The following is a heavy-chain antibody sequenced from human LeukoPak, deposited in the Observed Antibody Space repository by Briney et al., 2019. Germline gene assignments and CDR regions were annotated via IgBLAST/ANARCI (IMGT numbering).Heavy chain of an antibody. CDR2: INSDGSST. V-gene: IGHV3-74*01. CDR3: ARDYRSDAFDI. D-gene: IGHD1-26*01. J-gene: IGHJ3*02. CDR1: GFTFSSYW. Sequence: GGSLRLSCPASGFTFSSYWMHWVRQAPGKGLVWVSRINSDGSSTSYADSVKGRFTISRDNAKNTLYLQMNSLRAEDTAVYYCARDYRSDAFDIWGQGTMVTVSS.